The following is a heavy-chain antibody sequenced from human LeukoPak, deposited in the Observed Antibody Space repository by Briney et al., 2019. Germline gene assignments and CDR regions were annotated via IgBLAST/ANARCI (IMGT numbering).Heavy chain of an antibody. CDR3: TTDSSYVPLRNDY. CDR1: GFTFSNAW. D-gene: IGHD3-16*01. Sequence: GGSLKLSCAASGFTFSNAWMSWVRQAPGKGLEWVGRIKSKTDGGTTDYAAPVKGRFTISRDDSKNTLYLQMNSLKTEDTAVYYCTTDSSYVPLRNDYWGQGTLVTVSS. J-gene: IGHJ4*02. CDR2: IKSKTDGGTT. V-gene: IGHV3-15*01.